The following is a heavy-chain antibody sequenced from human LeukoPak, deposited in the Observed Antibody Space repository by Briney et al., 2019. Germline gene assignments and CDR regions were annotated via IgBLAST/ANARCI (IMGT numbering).Heavy chain of an antibody. V-gene: IGHV4-34*01. CDR2: INHSGST. J-gene: IGHJ4*02. CDR3: ARGYIVGASLDTRPFDY. CDR1: GGSISSYY. D-gene: IGHD1-26*01. Sequence: PSETLSLTCTVSGGSISSYYWSWIRQPPGKGLEWIGEINHSGSTNYNPSLKSRVTISVDTSKNQFSLKLSSVTAADTAVYYCARGYIVGASLDTRPFDYWGQGTLVTVSS.